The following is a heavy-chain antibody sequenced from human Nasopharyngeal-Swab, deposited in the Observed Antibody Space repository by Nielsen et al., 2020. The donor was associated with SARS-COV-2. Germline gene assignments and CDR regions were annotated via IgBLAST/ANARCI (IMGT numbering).Heavy chain of an antibody. J-gene: IGHJ6*02. CDR2: ISYDGSNK. D-gene: IGHD3-16*01. V-gene: IGHV3-30*04. CDR1: GFTFSSYA. CDR3: ARERGGTWRDYCYYYGMDV. Sequence: GGSLRLSCAASGFTFSSYAMHWVRQAPGKGLEWVAVISYDGSNKYYADSVKGRFTISRDNSKNTLYLQMNSLRAEDTAVYYCARERGGTWRDYCYYYGMDVWGQGTTVTVSS.